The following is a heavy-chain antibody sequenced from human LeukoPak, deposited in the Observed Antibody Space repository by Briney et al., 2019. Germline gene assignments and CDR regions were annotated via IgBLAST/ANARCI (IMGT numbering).Heavy chain of an antibody. J-gene: IGHJ4*02. D-gene: IGHD2-15*01. Sequence: ASVKVSCKASGCTFTGYYMHWVRQAPGQGLEWMGWINPNSGGTNYAQKFQGRVTMTRDTSISTAYMELSRLRSDDTAVYYCARGCGGGGSCYSPWGQGTLVTVSS. CDR3: ARGCGGGGSCYSP. V-gene: IGHV1-2*02. CDR2: INPNSGGT. CDR1: GCTFTGYY.